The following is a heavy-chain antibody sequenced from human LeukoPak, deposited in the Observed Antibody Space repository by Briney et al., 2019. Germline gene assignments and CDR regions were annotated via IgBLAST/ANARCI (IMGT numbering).Heavy chain of an antibody. CDR3: ARGPAAGINY. CDR1: GGSFSGYY. Sequence: SETLSLTCAVYGGSFSGYYWSWIRQPPGRGLEWIGEINHSGSTNYNPSLKSRVTISVDTSKNQFSLKLSSVTAADTAVYYCARGPAAGINYWGQGTLVTVSS. CDR2: INHSGST. V-gene: IGHV4-34*01. J-gene: IGHJ4*02. D-gene: IGHD6-13*01.